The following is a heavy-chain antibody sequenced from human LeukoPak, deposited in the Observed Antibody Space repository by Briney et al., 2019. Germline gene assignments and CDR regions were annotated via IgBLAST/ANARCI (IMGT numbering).Heavy chain of an antibody. J-gene: IGHJ4*02. D-gene: IGHD4-11*01. CDR2: VYYSGST. CDR3: ATNTSNTAFDY. V-gene: IGHV4-39*01. CDR1: GGSITSGRYY. Sequence: SETLSLTCAVSGGSITSGRYYWGWIRQPPGKGLKWIGSVYYSGSTSYNPSLKSRVTISVDTSNNQFSLRLSSVTAADTAVYYCATNTSNTAFDYWGPGTLVTVSS.